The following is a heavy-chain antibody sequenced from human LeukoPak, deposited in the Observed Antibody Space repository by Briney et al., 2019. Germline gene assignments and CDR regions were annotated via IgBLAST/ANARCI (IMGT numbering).Heavy chain of an antibody. CDR2: ISYDGSNK. D-gene: IGHD1-20*01. CDR3: AKLVTGTTWSEY. CDR1: GFTFSSYG. V-gene: IGHV3-30*18. J-gene: IGHJ4*02. Sequence: GRSLRLSCAASGFTFSSYGMHWVRQAPGKGLEWVAVISYDGSNKYYADSVKGRFTISRDNSKNTLSLQMNSLRAEDTAVYYCAKLVTGTTWSEYWGQGALVTVSS.